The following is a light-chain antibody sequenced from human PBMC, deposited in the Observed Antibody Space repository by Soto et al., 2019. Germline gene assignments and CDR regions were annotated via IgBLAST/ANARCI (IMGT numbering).Light chain of an antibody. V-gene: IGKV3-15*01. CDR1: RSVSSN. J-gene: IGKJ2*01. Sequence: EIVMTQSPATLSVSPGERATLSCSSSRSVSSNLAWYQQKPGQAPRLLMYGASTRATGIPARFSGSGSGTEFTLTISSLQSEDLAVYYCQQYNNWPPYTFGQGTKVDIK. CDR3: QQYNNWPPYT. CDR2: GAS.